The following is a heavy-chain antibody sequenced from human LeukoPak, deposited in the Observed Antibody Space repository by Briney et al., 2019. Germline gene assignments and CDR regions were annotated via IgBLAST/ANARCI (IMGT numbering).Heavy chain of an antibody. J-gene: IGHJ6*03. CDR3: ARADKHRGLYADYGVGPYYYYYMDV. CDR1: GYTFTSYY. D-gene: IGHD4-17*01. V-gene: IGHV1-46*01. CDR2: INPSGGST. Sequence: ASVKVSCKASGYTFTSYYLHWVRQAPGEGLEWMGIINPSGGSTSYAQKFQGRVTMTRDMSTSTVYMELSSLRSEDTAVYYCARADKHRGLYADYGVGPYYYYYMDVWGKGTTVTISS.